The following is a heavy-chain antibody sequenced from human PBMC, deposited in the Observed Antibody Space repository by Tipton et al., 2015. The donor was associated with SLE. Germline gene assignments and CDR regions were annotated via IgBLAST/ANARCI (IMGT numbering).Heavy chain of an antibody. Sequence: TLSLTCTVSGGSISSSSYYWGWIRQPPGKGLEWIGSISYSGSTYYNPSLKSRVTISVDTSKNQFSLKLSSVTAADTAVYYCARDYYDSSGYYSKYFQHWGQGTLVTVSS. CDR2: ISYSGST. CDR3: ARDYYDSSGYYSKYFQH. J-gene: IGHJ1*01. CDR1: GGSISSSSYY. D-gene: IGHD3-22*01. V-gene: IGHV4-39*07.